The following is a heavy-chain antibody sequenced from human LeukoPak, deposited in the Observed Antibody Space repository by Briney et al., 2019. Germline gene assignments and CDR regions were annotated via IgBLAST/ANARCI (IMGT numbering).Heavy chain of an antibody. V-gene: IGHV3-30-3*01. Sequence: GGPLRPSCAASGFTFSSYAMHWVRQPPGKGLEWVAVISYDGSNKYYTDSVKGRFTISRDNSKNTLYLQMNSLRAEDTAVYYCAREKLGSDYFDYWGQGTLVTVSS. J-gene: IGHJ4*02. CDR3: AREKLGSDYFDY. CDR2: ISYDGSNK. D-gene: IGHD3-10*01. CDR1: GFTFSSYA.